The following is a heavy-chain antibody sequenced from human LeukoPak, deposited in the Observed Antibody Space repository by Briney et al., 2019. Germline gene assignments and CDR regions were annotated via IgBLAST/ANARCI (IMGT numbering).Heavy chain of an antibody. Sequence: ASVKVSCKASGYTFTSYYMHWVRQAPGQGLEWMEIINPNGGSTSYAQKFQGRVTMTRDMSTSTVYMELSSLRSEDTAVYYCARDYGSGSNPDYWGQGTLVTVSS. J-gene: IGHJ4*02. CDR3: ARDYGSGSNPDY. D-gene: IGHD3-10*01. V-gene: IGHV1-46*01. CDR2: INPNGGST. CDR1: GYTFTSYY.